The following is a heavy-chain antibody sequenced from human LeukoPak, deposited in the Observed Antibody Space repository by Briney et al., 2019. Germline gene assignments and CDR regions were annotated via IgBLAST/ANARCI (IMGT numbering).Heavy chain of an antibody. V-gene: IGHV4-30-4*08. J-gene: IGHJ4*02. Sequence: SQTLSLTCSVSGGSISGDDDYWSWIRQPPGKGLEWIGYINHSGNTYYIPTLRSRGTISIDTSKNQFSLELSSVTAADTAVYYCARVSSGWHGVDYWGQGTLVTVSS. CDR3: ARVSSGWHGVDY. D-gene: IGHD6-19*01. CDR1: GGSISGDDDY. CDR2: INHSGNT.